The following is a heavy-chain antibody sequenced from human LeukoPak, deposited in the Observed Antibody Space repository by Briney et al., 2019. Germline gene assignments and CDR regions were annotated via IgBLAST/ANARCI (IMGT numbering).Heavy chain of an antibody. CDR3: AKVDYYDSSGQYYFDY. V-gene: IGHV3-30*02. D-gene: IGHD3-22*01. CDR1: GFTFSSHA. Sequence: GGSLRLSCAASGFTFSSHAMSWVRQAPGKGLEWVAFIRYDGSNKYYADSVKGRFTISRDNSKNTLYLQMNSLRAEDTAVYYCAKVDYYDSSGQYYFDYWGQGTLVTVSS. J-gene: IGHJ4*02. CDR2: IRYDGSNK.